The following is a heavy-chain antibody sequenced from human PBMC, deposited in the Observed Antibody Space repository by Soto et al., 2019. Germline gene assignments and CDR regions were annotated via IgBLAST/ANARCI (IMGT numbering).Heavy chain of an antibody. Sequence: PGGSLRLSCAASGFTVSSNYMSWVRQAPGKGLEWVSVIYSGGSTYYADSVKGRFTISRDNSKNTLYLQMNSLRAEDTAVYYCARDFPIAAAGTFNYYYYYGMDVWGQGTTVTVS. CDR1: GFTVSSNY. CDR2: IYSGGST. D-gene: IGHD6-13*01. J-gene: IGHJ6*02. V-gene: IGHV3-53*01. CDR3: ARDFPIAAAGTFNYYYYYGMDV.